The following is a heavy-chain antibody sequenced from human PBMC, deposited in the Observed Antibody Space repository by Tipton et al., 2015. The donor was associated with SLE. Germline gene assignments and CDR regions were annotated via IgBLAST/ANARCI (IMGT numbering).Heavy chain of an antibody. J-gene: IGHJ4*02. CDR1: GYSIRTVHY. D-gene: IGHD3-22*01. CDR2: IYYSGST. Sequence: TLSLTCTVSGYSIRTVHYWGWLRQPPGKGLEWSGSIYYSGSTYFNPSLQSRVTISVDTSKNQFSLKLTSVTAADTAVYYCARGDPNGYHYFDYWGQGILVTVSS. CDR3: ARGDPNGYHYFDY. V-gene: IGHV4-38-2*02.